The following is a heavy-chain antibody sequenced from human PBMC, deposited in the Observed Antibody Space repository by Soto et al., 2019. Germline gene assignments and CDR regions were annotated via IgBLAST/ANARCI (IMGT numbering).Heavy chain of an antibody. Sequence: QVQLVESGGGVVQPGRSLRLSCAASGFTFSSYGMHWVRQAPGKGLEWVAVISYDGSNKYYADSVKGRFTISRDNSKNPVYLPMNSLRAENTAVYYCAKDWYGDGYYYGMDVWGQGTTVTVSS. V-gene: IGHV3-30*18. J-gene: IGHJ6*02. CDR2: ISYDGSNK. D-gene: IGHD4-17*01. CDR3: AKDWYGDGYYYGMDV. CDR1: GFTFSSYG.